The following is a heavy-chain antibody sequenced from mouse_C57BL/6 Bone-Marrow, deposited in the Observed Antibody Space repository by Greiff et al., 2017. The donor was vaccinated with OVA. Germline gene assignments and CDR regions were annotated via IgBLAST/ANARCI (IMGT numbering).Heavy chain of an antibody. J-gene: IGHJ1*03. Sequence: EVKLMESGGDLVKPGGSLKLSCAASGFTFSSYGMSWVRQTPDKRLEWVATISSGGSYTYYPDSVKGRFTISRDNAKNTLYLQMSSLKSEDTAMYYCARNYYGSSYCWYFDVWGTGTTVTVSS. V-gene: IGHV5-6*01. CDR2: ISSGGSYT. D-gene: IGHD1-1*01. CDR1: GFTFSSYG. CDR3: ARNYYGSSYCWYFDV.